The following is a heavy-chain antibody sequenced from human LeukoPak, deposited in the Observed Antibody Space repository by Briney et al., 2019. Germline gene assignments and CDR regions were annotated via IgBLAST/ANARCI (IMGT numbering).Heavy chain of an antibody. CDR2: IYYSGST. J-gene: IGHJ5*02. CDR1: GGSISSSSYY. V-gene: IGHV4-39*01. CDR3: ARQSMVRGVTYNWFDP. D-gene: IGHD3-10*01. Sequence: SETLSLTCTVSGGSISSSSYYWGWIRQPPGKGLEWIGSIYYSGSTYYNPSLKSRVTISVDTSKNQFSLKLSSVTAADTAVYYCARQSMVRGVTYNWFDPWGQGTLVTVSS.